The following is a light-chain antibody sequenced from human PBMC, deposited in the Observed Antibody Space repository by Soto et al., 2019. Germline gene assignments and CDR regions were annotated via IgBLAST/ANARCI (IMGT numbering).Light chain of an antibody. CDR1: SSDVGGYNY. CDR2: EVS. V-gene: IGLV2-14*01. Sequence: QSVLTQPASVSGSPGQSITISCTGTSSDVGGYNYVSWYQQHPGKAPKLMIYEVSNRPSGVSNRFSGSKSGNTASLTISGLQAEEEADYYCTSYTSSSTYVFGPGTKVTVL. J-gene: IGLJ1*01. CDR3: TSYTSSSTYV.